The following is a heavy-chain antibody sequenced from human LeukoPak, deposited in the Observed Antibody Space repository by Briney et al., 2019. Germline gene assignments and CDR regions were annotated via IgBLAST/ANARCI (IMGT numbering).Heavy chain of an antibody. V-gene: IGHV3-21*01. Sequence: GGSLRLSCAASGFTFSSYTMNWVRQAPGKGLEWVSFISSGSSDIYYADSVKGRLTISRDNAKNSLYLQMNSLRADDTAVYYCARDSSIDYWGQGTLVTVSS. J-gene: IGHJ4*02. CDR3: ARDSSIDY. CDR2: ISSGSSDI. CDR1: GFTFSSYT.